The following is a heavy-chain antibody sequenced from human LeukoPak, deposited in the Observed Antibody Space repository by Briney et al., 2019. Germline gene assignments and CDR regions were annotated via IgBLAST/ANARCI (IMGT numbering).Heavy chain of an antibody. CDR3: ARRTGVARYYYYYMDV. Sequence: SETLSLTCTVSGGSISSYYWSWIRQPPGKGLEWIGYIYYSGSTNYNPSLKSRVTISVDTSKNQFSLKLSSVTAADTAVYYCARRTGVARYYYYYMDVRGKGTTATVSS. V-gene: IGHV4-59*01. D-gene: IGHD5-12*01. J-gene: IGHJ6*03. CDR1: GGSISSYY. CDR2: IYYSGST.